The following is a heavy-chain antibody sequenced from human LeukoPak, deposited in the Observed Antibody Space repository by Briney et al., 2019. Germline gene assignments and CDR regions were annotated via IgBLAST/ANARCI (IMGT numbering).Heavy chain of an antibody. D-gene: IGHD3-22*01. V-gene: IGHV1-69*04. Sequence: GASVKVSCKASGGTFSSYAISWVRQAPGQGLEWMGRIIPILGIANYAQKFQGRVTITADKSTSTAYMELSSLRSEDTAVYYCARVFGKDYYDSSGYSFDYWGQGTLVTVSS. J-gene: IGHJ4*02. CDR3: ARVFGKDYYDSSGYSFDY. CDR2: IIPILGIA. CDR1: GGTFSSYA.